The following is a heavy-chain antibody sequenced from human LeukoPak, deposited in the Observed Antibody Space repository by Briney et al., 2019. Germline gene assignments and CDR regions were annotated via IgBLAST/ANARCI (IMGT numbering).Heavy chain of an antibody. CDR1: GITLTTYW. CDR3: ARDNSGSGSYDY. CDR2: IKQDGSVK. J-gene: IGHJ4*02. Sequence: GGSLRLSCAASGITLTTYWISWVRQAPGKGLEWVANIKQDGSVKYYVDSVKGRFTLSRDNAKNSLYLQMNSLRAGDTAVYYCARDNSGSGSYDYWGQGTLVTVSS. V-gene: IGHV3-7*01. D-gene: IGHD3-10*01.